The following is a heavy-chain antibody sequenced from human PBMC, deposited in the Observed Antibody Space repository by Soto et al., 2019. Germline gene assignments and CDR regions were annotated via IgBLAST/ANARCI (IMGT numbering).Heavy chain of an antibody. Sequence: TSETLSLTCTVSGVSISSANYYWSWIRQHPGKGLEWIGYIYYSGDTYYNPSLKRRLTITLDTTKNQFSLKLNSVTAADTAVYYCAREGGDGVDYWGQGSLVTVSS. CDR2: IYYSGDT. V-gene: IGHV4-31*03. CDR3: AREGGDGVDY. D-gene: IGHD3-16*01. J-gene: IGHJ4*02. CDR1: GVSISSANYY.